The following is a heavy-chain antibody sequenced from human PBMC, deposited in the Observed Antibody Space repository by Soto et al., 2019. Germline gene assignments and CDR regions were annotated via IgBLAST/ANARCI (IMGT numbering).Heavy chain of an antibody. CDR2: IYHSGST. V-gene: IGHV4-38-2*01. CDR3: ARSVYYYDSSGYYP. D-gene: IGHD3-22*01. J-gene: IGHJ5*02. CDR1: GYSISSGYY. Sequence: SETLSVTCAVSGYSISSGYYWGWIRQPPGKGLEWIGSIYHSGSTYYNPSLKSRVTISVDTSKNQFSLKLSSVTAADTAVYYCARSVYYYDSSGYYPWGHGTLVTVSS.